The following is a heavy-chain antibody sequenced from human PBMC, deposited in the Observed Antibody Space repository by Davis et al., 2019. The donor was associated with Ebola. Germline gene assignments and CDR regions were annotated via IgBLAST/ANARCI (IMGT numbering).Heavy chain of an antibody. CDR2: ISAYTGDT. V-gene: IGHV1-18*01. Sequence: AASVKVSCKASGYTFTSCGISWVRQAPGQGLEWMGWISAYTGDTNYAQKRQGRVTMTTDTSTSTASMALRSLRSDDTAVYYCARGITMVRALDWFDPWGQGTLVTVSS. CDR1: GYTFTSCG. CDR3: ARGITMVRALDWFDP. J-gene: IGHJ5*02. D-gene: IGHD3-10*01.